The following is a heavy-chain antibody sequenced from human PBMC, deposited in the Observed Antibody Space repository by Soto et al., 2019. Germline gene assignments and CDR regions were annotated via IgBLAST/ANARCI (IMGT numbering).Heavy chain of an antibody. CDR2: INAGNGNT. V-gene: IGHV1-3*01. J-gene: IGHJ4*02. Sequence: GASVKVCCKASGYTFTGYAKQWLRQAPGQRLEWMGWINAGNGNTKYSQKFQGRVTITRDTSASTAYMELSSLRSEDTAVYYCARGHDYDRHWGQGTLVTVSS. CDR3: ARGHDYDRH. CDR1: GYTFTGYA. D-gene: IGHD3-22*01.